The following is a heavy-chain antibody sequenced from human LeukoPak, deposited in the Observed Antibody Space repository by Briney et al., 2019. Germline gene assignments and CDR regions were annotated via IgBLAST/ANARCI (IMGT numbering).Heavy chain of an antibody. Sequence: ETLSLTCTVSGYSISSGYYWGWIRPPPGKGLGWIWSISHSGNTYYDPSLKSRVTISVDTSTNQFFLKPSSLIAADTAVHYCSSGFRAYDSGPRRPGGNAFDIWGQGTMVTVSS. CDR2: ISHSGNT. J-gene: IGHJ3*02. D-gene: IGHD3-22*01. CDR3: SSGFRAYDSGPRRPGGNAFDI. V-gene: IGHV4-38-2*02. CDR1: GYSISSGYY.